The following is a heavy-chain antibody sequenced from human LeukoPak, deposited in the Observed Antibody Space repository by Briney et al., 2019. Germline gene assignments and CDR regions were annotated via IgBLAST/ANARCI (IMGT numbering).Heavy chain of an antibody. CDR1: GGSISSYY. D-gene: IGHD6-19*01. J-gene: IGHJ4*02. V-gene: IGHV4-59*01. CDR2: IYYSGST. Sequence: PSETLSLTCTASGGSISSYYWSWIRQPPGKGLEWIGYIYYSGSTNYNPSLKSRVTISVDTSKNQFSLKLSSVTAADTAVYYCARVTAVAAYYFDYWGQGTLVTVSS. CDR3: ARVTAVAAYYFDY.